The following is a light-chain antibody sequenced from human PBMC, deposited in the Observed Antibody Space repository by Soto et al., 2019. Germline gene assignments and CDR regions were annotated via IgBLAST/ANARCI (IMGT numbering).Light chain of an antibody. CDR2: DAS. Sequence: DLQMTQSPSTLSASLGDRVTITCRASQSISDRLAWYQHKPGEAPKVLIFDASRLEAGVPSRFSGSGSGTEFSPTISSLQPDDIGTYSCQHYGYEWTFGQGSKVDIX. V-gene: IGKV1-5*01. CDR3: QHYGYEWT. J-gene: IGKJ1*01. CDR1: QSISDR.